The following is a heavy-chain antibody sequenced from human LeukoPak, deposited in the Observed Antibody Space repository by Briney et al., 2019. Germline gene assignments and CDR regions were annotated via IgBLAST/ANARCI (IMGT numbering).Heavy chain of an antibody. J-gene: IGHJ6*03. V-gene: IGHV4-59*01. D-gene: IGHD3-10*01. CDR3: ARTTMVRGTYYMDV. CDR1: SGSISSYY. Sequence: SETLSLTCTVSSGSISSYYWSWIRQPPGKGLQWIGCIHYSGSTNYNPSLKSRVTISVDTSKNQFSLKLSSVTAADTAVYYCARTTMVRGTYYMDVWGKGTTVTISS. CDR2: IHYSGST.